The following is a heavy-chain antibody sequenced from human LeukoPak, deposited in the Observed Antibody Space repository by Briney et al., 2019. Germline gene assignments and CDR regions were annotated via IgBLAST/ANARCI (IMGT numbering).Heavy chain of an antibody. CDR3: GRDMDV. CDR2: INQDGSGK. Sequence: GGSLRLSCAASGFTISTYWMSWVRQAPGKGLEWVANINQDGSGKYYVDSVKGRFTISRDNAKNSLYLQMNSLRAEDTAVYYCGRDMDVWGQGTTVTVSS. J-gene: IGHJ6*02. CDR1: GFTISTYW. V-gene: IGHV3-7*01.